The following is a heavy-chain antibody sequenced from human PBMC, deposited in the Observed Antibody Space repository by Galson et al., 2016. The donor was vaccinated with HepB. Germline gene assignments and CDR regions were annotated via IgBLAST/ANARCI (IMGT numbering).Heavy chain of an antibody. J-gene: IGHJ4*02. CDR3: ARINMGVVGAGFDY. D-gene: IGHD1-26*01. V-gene: IGHV2-70*11. CDR2: IDWADDK. CDR1: GFSLSTSGMC. Sequence: PALVKPPQTLTLTCTFSGFSLSTSGMCVSWIRQPPGKALEWLARIDWADDKYYSSSLKTRLTVSKDTSKNQVVLTLTNMDPVDTATYYCARINMGVVGAGFDYWGQGTLVTVSS.